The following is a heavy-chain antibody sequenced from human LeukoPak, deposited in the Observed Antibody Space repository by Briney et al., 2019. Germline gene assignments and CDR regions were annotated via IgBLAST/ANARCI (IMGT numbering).Heavy chain of an antibody. D-gene: IGHD5-18*01. V-gene: IGHV4-4*07. CDR3: ARITATAMVNAFGY. Sequence: PSETLSLTCTVSGGSISDYYWSWIRQPAGKGLVYLGRIYSSGSTDYNPSLKSRVTMSVDTSKNQISLKVKSVTAADTAVYYCARITATAMVNAFGYWGQGMLVTVSS. CDR2: IYSSGST. CDR1: GGSISDYY. J-gene: IGHJ4*02.